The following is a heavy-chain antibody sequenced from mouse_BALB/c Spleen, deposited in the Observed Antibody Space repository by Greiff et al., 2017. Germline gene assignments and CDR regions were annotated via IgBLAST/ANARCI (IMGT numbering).Heavy chain of an antibody. CDR2: IYPGDGDT. CDR1: GYTFTSYW. CDR3: ARWLLRDYAMDY. V-gene: IGHV1-87*01. D-gene: IGHD2-3*01. J-gene: IGHJ4*01. Sequence: QVQLKESGAELARPGASVKLSCKASGYTFTSYWMQWVKQRPGQGLEWIGAIYPGDGDTRYTQKFKGKATLTADKSSSTAYMQLSSLASEDSAVYYCARWLLRDYAMDYWGQGTSVTVSS.